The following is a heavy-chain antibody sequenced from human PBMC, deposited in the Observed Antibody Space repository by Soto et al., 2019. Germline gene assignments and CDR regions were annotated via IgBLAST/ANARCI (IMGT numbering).Heavy chain of an antibody. J-gene: IGHJ3*01. CDR1: GYTFTSYA. Sequence: QVQLVQSGAELKKPGASVKVSCKASGYTFTSYALHWVRQAPGQRLEWMGWINAGNGHTKYSREFRDRPPITTDASASTAYMELRSMKSAYTAVFYCARDFVGGLKDAGEWWRQGTMVTVSS. V-gene: IGHV1-3*01. CDR3: ARDFVGGLKDAGEW. D-gene: IGHD2-21*01. CDR2: INAGNGHT.